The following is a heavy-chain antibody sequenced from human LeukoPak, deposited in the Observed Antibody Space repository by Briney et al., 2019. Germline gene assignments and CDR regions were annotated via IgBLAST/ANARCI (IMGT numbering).Heavy chain of an antibody. V-gene: IGHV1-69*06. CDR1: GGTFSSYA. J-gene: IGHJ5*02. D-gene: IGHD6-13*01. Sequence: SVKVSCKASGGTFSSYAISWVRQAPGQGLEWMGGIIPIFGTANYAQKFQGRVTITADKSTSTAYMELSRLRSDDTAVYYCARIIAAAGYSWFDPWGQGTLVTVSS. CDR3: ARIIAAAGYSWFDP. CDR2: IIPIFGTA.